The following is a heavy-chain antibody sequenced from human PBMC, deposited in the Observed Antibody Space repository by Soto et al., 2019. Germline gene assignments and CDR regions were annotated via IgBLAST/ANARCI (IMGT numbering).Heavy chain of an antibody. V-gene: IGHV3-74*01. J-gene: IGHJ4*02. CDR1: GFVFEVYW. CDR3: TRGPRPSSIGTGAV. Sequence: PGGSLRLSCVASGFVFEVYWMHWVRQVPGKGLEWVSRISDDGARIDYADSVRGRFTISRDNAKNALYLQMNALRGEDTAVYFCTRGPRPSSIGTGAVWGRGVLVPSPQ. CDR2: ISDDGARI. D-gene: IGHD2-2*01.